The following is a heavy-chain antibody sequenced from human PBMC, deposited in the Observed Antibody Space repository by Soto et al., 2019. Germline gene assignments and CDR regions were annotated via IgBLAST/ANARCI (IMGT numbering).Heavy chain of an antibody. Sequence: GEPLRLSCAASGFSFNDNWKHWVRQVPGKGLMLVSRLKSDGRDTIYADSGKGRFTVSRDSAKNTLYLQMNSLRVEDTAVYYCVREMPVPIRGGYYYYSVLDAWVQGTTVTVSS. CDR2: LKSDGRDT. D-gene: IGHD2-2*01. CDR3: VREMPVPIRGGYYYYSVLDA. CDR1: GFSFNDNW. J-gene: IGHJ6*02. V-gene: IGHV3-74*01.